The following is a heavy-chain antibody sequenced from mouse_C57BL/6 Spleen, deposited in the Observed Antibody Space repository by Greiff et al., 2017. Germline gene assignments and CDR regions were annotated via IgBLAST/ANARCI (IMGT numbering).Heavy chain of an antibody. J-gene: IGHJ1*03. Sequence: QVQLQQPGAELVKPGASVKLSCKASGYTFTSYWMHWVKQRPGQGLEWIGMIHPNSGSTNYNAKFKSKATLTVDKSSSTAYMQLSSLTSEDSAVYYCARAGTTVPDVWGTGTTVTVSS. CDR3: ARAGTTVPDV. D-gene: IGHD1-1*01. V-gene: IGHV1-64*01. CDR1: GYTFTSYW. CDR2: IHPNSGST.